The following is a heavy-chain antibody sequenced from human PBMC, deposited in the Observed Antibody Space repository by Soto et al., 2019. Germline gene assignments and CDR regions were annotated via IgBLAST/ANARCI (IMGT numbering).Heavy chain of an antibody. V-gene: IGHV3-64*01. Sequence: VGSLRLSCAASGFTFSSYAMHWVRQAPGKGLEYVSTISTNGGSTYNVNSVKGRFTISRDNSKNTLYLQMGSLRAEDMAVYYCAREGGSYYFDYWGQGTLVTVSS. CDR3: AREGGSYYFDY. J-gene: IGHJ4*02. D-gene: IGHD1-26*01. CDR2: ISTNGGST. CDR1: GFTFSSYA.